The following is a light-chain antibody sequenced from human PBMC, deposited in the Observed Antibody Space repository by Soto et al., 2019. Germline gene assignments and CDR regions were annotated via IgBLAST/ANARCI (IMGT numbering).Light chain of an antibody. CDR1: QSVSSNY. V-gene: IGKV3-20*01. CDR2: GAS. Sequence: EIVLTQSPGTLSLSPGERATLSCRASQSVSSNYLAWYQKKPGQTPRLLIYGASSRATGIPDRFSGSGSGTDFTLTISRLAPEDFAVFYCHQYSNSPYTFGQGTKLEIK. CDR3: HQYSNSPYT. J-gene: IGKJ2*01.